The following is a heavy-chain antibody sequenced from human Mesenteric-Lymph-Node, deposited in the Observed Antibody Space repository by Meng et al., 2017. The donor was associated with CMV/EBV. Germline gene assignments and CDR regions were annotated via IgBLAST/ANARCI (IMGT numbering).Heavy chain of an antibody. Sequence: SETLSLTCTVSGGSVSSSSHYWSWIRQPPGKGLEWIGYINYSGTANYNPSLKSRVTISVDTSKNQFSLKLSSVIAADTAVYYCAKGGGMDVWGQGTTVTVSS. CDR3: AKGGGMDV. V-gene: IGHV4-61*01. CDR1: GGSVSSSSHY. D-gene: IGHD3-16*01. CDR2: INYSGTA. J-gene: IGHJ6*02.